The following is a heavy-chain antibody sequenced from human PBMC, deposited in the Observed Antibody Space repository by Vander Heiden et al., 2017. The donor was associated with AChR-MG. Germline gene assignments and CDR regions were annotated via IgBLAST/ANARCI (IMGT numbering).Heavy chain of an antibody. Sequence: EVQLVESGGGSVQPGGSLRLSCAASGFSFSSYWMHWVRQAPGKGLVWVSRINREGWSTRYADSVKGRFTSSRDNAKQTLYMKMNGLRAEDTCGYVCTRRLVDYWGQGTLVTVSS. D-gene: IGHD2-21*01. CDR1: GFSFSSYW. V-gene: IGHV3-74*01. CDR3: TRRLVDY. J-gene: IGHJ4*02. CDR2: INREGWST.